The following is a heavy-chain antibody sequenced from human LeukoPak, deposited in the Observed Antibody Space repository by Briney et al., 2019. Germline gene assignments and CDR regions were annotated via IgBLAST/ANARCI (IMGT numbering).Heavy chain of an antibody. CDR3: ARDSGGPHSGFEI. CDR1: GASISSHY. CDR2: IYNSGST. D-gene: IGHD6-19*01. V-gene: IGHV4-59*11. J-gene: IGHJ3*02. Sequence: PSETLSLTCTVSGASISSHYWSWIRQPPGKGLEWIGYIYNSGSTNYNPSLKSRVTISVDTSKNQYSLKMSSVTAADTAVYYCARDSGGPHSGFEIWGQGTMVTASS.